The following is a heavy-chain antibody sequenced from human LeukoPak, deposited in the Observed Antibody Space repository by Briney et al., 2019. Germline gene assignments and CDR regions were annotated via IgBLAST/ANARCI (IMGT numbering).Heavy chain of an antibody. CDR1: GFTVSSNY. J-gene: IGHJ4*02. D-gene: IGHD4-17*01. CDR2: IYSGGST. V-gene: IGHV3-53*01. Sequence: GGSLRLSCAASGFTVSSNYMSWVRHAPGKGLEWVSVIYSGGSTYYADSVKGRFTISRDNSKNTLYLQMNSLRAEDTAVYYCARVDYGDYYFDYWGQGTLVTVSS. CDR3: ARVDYGDYYFDY.